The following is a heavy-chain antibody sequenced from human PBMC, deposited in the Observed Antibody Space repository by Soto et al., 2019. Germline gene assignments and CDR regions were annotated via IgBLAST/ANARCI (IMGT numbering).Heavy chain of an antibody. CDR2: IYYSGRT. D-gene: IGHD6-6*01. CDR3: ARVAYSSSMYYFDY. Sequence: ETLSLTCTVSGGSISSYYWSWIRQPPGKGLEWIGYIYYSGRTNYNPSLKSRVTISVDTSKNQFSLKLSSVTAADTAVYYCARVAYSSSMYYFDYWGQGTLVTVSS. J-gene: IGHJ4*02. CDR1: GGSISSYY. V-gene: IGHV4-59*01.